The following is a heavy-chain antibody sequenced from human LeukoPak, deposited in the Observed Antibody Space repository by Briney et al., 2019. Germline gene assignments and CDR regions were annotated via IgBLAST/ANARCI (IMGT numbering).Heavy chain of an antibody. CDR2: ISSSSSYI. CDR1: GFTFSSYS. Sequence: GGSLRLSCAAFGFTFSSYSMNWVRQAPGKGLEWVSSISSSSSYIYYADSVKGRFTISRDNAKNSLYLQMNSLRAEDTAVYYCARDVVDGVVGMDVWGQGTTVTVSS. CDR3: ARDVVDGVVGMDV. D-gene: IGHD2-21*01. J-gene: IGHJ6*02. V-gene: IGHV3-21*01.